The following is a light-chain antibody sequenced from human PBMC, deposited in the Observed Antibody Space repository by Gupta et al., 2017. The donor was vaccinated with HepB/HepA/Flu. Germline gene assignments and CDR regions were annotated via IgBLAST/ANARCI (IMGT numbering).Light chain of an antibody. CDR1: QSLVYGDGNTY. Sequence: DVVMTQSPLSLSVTLGQPASISCRSSQSLVYGDGNTYLNWFQQRPGQSPRRLIYKVSDRDSGVPDRFSGNESGTDFTLKITRVEAEDVGVYYCRQSEHWPHTLGEGTKMEIK. J-gene: IGKJ2*01. CDR3: RQSEHWPHT. V-gene: IGKV2-30*01. CDR2: KVS.